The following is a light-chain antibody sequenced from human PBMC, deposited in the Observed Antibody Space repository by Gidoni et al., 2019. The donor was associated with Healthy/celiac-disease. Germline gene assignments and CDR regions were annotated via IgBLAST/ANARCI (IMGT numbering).Light chain of an antibody. CDR1: QGISSY. CDR2: AAS. V-gene: IGKV1-8*01. J-gene: IGKJ1*01. CDR3: QQYYSYPQT. Sequence: AIRMTPSPSSFSASTGDRVTITCRASQGISSYLAWYQQKPGKAPKLLIYAASTLQSGVPSRFSGSGSGTDCTLTISCLQSEDFATYYCQQYYSYPQTFGQGTKVEIK.